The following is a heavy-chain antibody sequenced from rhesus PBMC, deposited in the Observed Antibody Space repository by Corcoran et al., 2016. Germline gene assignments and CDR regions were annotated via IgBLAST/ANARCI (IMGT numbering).Heavy chain of an antibody. J-gene: IGHJ4*01. CDR2: ISYSGST. CDR3: ARDAPHRDY. CDR1: GDSISSGYYY. V-gene: IGHV4-122*02. Sequence: QVQLQESGPGLVKPSETLSLTCAVSGDSISSGYYYWSWIRQPPGKGLEWVGYISYSGSTRSPPAPRVRVTISKATSKNQCSLKLSSVTAADPAVYYGARDAPHRDYWGQGVLVTVSS.